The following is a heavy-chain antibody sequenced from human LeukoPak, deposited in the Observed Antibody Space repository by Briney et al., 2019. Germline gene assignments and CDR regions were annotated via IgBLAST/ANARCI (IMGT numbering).Heavy chain of an antibody. CDR3: ARESSRYYGSTYYFDY. CDR2: IYYSGST. CDR1: GGSVSSGSYY. Sequence: PSETLSLTCTVSGGSVSSGSYYWSWIRQPPGKGLAWIGYIYYSGSTNYNPSLKSRVTISVDTSKNQFSLKLSSVTAADTAVYYCARESSRYYGSTYYFDYWGQGTLVTVSS. D-gene: IGHD3-10*01. J-gene: IGHJ4*02. V-gene: IGHV4-61*01.